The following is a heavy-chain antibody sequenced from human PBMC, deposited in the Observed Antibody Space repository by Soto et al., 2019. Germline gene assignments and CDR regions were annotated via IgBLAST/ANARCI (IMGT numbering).Heavy chain of an antibody. V-gene: IGHV3-30*18. Sequence: PGGSLRLSCAASGFTFSSYGMHWVRQAPGKGLEWVAVISYDGSNKYYADSVKGRFTISRDNSKNTLYLQMNSLRAEDTAVYYCAKDLSDYDSRGPRHFDYWGQGTLGTVSS. CDR3: AKDLSDYDSRGPRHFDY. J-gene: IGHJ4*02. D-gene: IGHD3-22*01. CDR2: ISYDGSNK. CDR1: GFTFSSYG.